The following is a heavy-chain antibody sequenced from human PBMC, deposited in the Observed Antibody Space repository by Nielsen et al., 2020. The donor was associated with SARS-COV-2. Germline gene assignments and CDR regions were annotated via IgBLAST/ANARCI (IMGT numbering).Heavy chain of an antibody. CDR3: ARDLAAAGAPYYYGMDV. J-gene: IGHJ6*02. D-gene: IGHD6-13*01. Sequence: SETLSLTCTVSGGSISSYYWSWIRQPPGKGLEWIGYIYYSGSTNYNPSLKSRVTISVDTSKNQFSLKLSSVTAADTAVYYCARDLAAAGAPYYYGMDVWGQGTTVTVSS. V-gene: IGHV4-59*01. CDR1: GGSISSYY. CDR2: IYYSGST.